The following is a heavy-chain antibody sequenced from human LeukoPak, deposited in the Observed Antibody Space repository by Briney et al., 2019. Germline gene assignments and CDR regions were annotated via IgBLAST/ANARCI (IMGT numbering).Heavy chain of an antibody. CDR2: IIPILGIA. V-gene: IGHV1-69*04. CDR1: GGTFSSYA. Sequence: GASVKVSCKASGGTFSSYAISWVRQAPGQGLEWMGRIIPILGIANYAQKFQGGVTITADKSTSTAYMELSSLRSEDTAVYYCAREEWEYYDSSGYYWVDYWGQGTLVTVSS. CDR3: AREEWEYYDSSGYYWVDY. D-gene: IGHD3-22*01. J-gene: IGHJ4*02.